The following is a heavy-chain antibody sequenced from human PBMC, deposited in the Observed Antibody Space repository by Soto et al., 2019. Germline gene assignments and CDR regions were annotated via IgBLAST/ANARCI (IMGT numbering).Heavy chain of an antibody. V-gene: IGHV1-3*01. CDR3: ARHGAYDSSGYYRDAFDI. D-gene: IGHD3-22*01. J-gene: IGHJ3*02. CDR1: GYTFTSYA. Sequence: APVKVFCKASGYTFTSYAMHWVRQAPGQRLEWMGWINAGNGNTKYSQKFQGSVTITRDTSPSTAYMELSSPRSEDTAVYYCARHGAYDSSGYYRDAFDIWGEGTMVTVSS. CDR2: INAGNGNT.